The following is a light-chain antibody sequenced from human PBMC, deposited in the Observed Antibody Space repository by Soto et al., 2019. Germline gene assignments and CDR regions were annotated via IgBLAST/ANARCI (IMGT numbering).Light chain of an antibody. CDR1: QSVATNY. Sequence: EIVLTQSPGTLSLSPGERATLSCRASQSVATNYLAWYQQKPGQAPKLLMSGTSTRATGIPDRFSGSGSGTDFTLTINRLEPEDFAVYYCQQYGSSPRTFGQGTRV. CDR2: GTS. J-gene: IGKJ1*01. V-gene: IGKV3-20*01. CDR3: QQYGSSPRT.